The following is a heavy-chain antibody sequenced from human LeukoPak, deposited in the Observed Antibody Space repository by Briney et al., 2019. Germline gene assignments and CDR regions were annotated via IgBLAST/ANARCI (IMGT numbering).Heavy chain of an antibody. Sequence: PGGSLRLSCAASGFTFSSYAMSWVRQAPGKGLEWVSAISGSGGSTYYADSVKGRFTISRDNSKNTLYLQMNSLRAEDTAVYYCAKGAKPLWFGELNTHYYGMDVWGQGTTVTVSS. V-gene: IGHV3-23*01. CDR1: GFTFSSYA. D-gene: IGHD3-10*01. CDR2: ISGSGGST. CDR3: AKGAKPLWFGELNTHYYGMDV. J-gene: IGHJ6*02.